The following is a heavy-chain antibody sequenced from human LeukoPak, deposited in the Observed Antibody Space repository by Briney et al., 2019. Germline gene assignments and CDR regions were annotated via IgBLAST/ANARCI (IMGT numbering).Heavy chain of an antibody. CDR1: GFTFSSYG. CDR3: AKEFGRQAVALGLDY. CDR2: ISFDGSNK. V-gene: IGHV3-30*18. Sequence: PGGSLRLSCAASGFTFSSYGMHWVRQAPGKGLEWVAVISFDGSNKYYADSVKGRFSISRDNSKNTLYLQMNSLRAEDTAVYFCAKEFGRQAVALGLDYWGQGTLVTVSS. J-gene: IGHJ4*02. D-gene: IGHD6-19*01.